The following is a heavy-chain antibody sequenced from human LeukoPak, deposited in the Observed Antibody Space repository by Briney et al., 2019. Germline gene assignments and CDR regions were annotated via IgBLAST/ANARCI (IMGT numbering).Heavy chain of an antibody. Sequence: GGSLRLSCAASGFTFSSYGMHWVRQAPGKGLEWVAFIRYDGSNKYYADSVKGRFTMSRDNSKNTLYLQMNSLRAEDTAVYYCAKDTAYYDFWSGYFHWGQGTLVTVSS. CDR3: AKDTAYYDFWSGYFH. D-gene: IGHD3-3*01. CDR2: IRYDGSNK. CDR1: GFTFSSYG. J-gene: IGHJ4*02. V-gene: IGHV3-30*02.